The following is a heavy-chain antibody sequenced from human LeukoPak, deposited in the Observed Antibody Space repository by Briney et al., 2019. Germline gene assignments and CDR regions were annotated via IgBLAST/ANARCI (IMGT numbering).Heavy chain of an antibody. J-gene: IGHJ4*02. Sequence: PGGSLRLSCAASGFTFSSYWMHWVRQAPGKGLVWVSRINTDGSRTDYADSVKGRFTISRDNAKNTLYLQMNSLRAEDTAVYYCARDRGHAYFFDYWGQGALVTVSS. CDR1: GFTFSSYW. CDR2: INTDGSRT. V-gene: IGHV3-74*01. D-gene: IGHD2-2*01. CDR3: ARDRGHAYFFDY.